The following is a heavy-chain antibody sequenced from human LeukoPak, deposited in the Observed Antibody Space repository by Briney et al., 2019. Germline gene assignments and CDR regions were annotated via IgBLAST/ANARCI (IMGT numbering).Heavy chain of an antibody. J-gene: IGHJ3*02. CDR1: GDSISSCPYY. CDR2: ISTRGST. V-gene: IGHV4-61*02. D-gene: IGHD4-17*01. Sequence: SQTLSLTCTVSGDSISSCPYYWNWIRQPAGKGLEWIGRISTRGSTLYNTSLKSRLTLSVDTSNNQFSLSLNSVTAADTATYYCASDLLRGLTGSWFEAFDIWGQGTLVTVSS. CDR3: ASDLLRGLTGSWFEAFDI.